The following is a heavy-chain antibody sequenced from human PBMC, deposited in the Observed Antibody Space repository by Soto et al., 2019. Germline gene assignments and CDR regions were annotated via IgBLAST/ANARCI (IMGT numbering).Heavy chain of an antibody. CDR3: ARARMYSGAYHDY. D-gene: IGHD1-26*01. J-gene: IGHJ4*02. Sequence: ASVKVSCKASGYTFSNFAINWVRQAPGQGLEWMGWITPYNGNANYAQKHQDRLTITTDTSTNTAYLELRSLRSDDTAVYFCARARMYSGAYHDYWGQGTLVTVSS. CDR1: GYTFSNFA. V-gene: IGHV1-18*04. CDR2: ITPYNGNA.